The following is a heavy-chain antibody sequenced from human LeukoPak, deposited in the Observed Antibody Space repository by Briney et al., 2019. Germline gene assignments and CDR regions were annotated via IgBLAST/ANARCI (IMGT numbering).Heavy chain of an antibody. J-gene: IGHJ6*02. CDR2: ISSSGSTI. Sequence: GGSLRLSCAASGFTFSDYYMSWIRQAPGKGLEWVSYISSSGSTIYYADSVKGRFTISRDNAKNSLYLQMNSLRAEDTAVYYCARAPSTAAIRGDYYYGMDVWGRGTTVTVSS. CDR3: ARAPSTAAIRGDYYYGMDV. D-gene: IGHD2-2*02. V-gene: IGHV3-11*01. CDR1: GFTFSDYY.